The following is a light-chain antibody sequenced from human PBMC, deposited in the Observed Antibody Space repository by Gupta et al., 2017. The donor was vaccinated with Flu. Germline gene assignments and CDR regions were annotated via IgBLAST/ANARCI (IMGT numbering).Light chain of an antibody. CDR3: QTWDGTTGV. Sequence: SPGQTAVINCSGDRLGDNFVSWYQQKPGQSPVLVIYQDSKRPSGIPERFSGSNSENTATLTVSGTQAVDEADFYCQTWDGTTGVFGGGTKLTVL. J-gene: IGLJ3*02. CDR1: RLGDNF. CDR2: QDS. V-gene: IGLV3-1*01.